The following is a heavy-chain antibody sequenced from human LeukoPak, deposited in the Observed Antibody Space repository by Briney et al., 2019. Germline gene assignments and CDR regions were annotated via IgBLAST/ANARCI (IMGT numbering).Heavy chain of an antibody. CDR1: GGTFSSYA. Sequence: GAAVKVSCKASGGTFSSYAISWVRQAPGQGLEWMGGIIPIFGTANYAQKFQGRVTMTRDMSTSTVYMELSSLRSEDTAVYYCARAAPFRLHEDAFDIWGQGTMVTVSS. CDR3: ARAAPFRLHEDAFDI. V-gene: IGHV1-69*05. CDR2: IIPIFGTA. J-gene: IGHJ3*02.